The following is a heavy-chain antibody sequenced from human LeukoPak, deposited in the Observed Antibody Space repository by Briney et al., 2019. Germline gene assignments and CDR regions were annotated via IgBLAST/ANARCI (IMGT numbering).Heavy chain of an antibody. CDR3: ARRDDSSGYHKIFDY. Sequence: PSGTLSLTCAVSGDSISSRNWWSWVRPPPGKGLEWIGEIYHGGSTNYNPSLKSRVTISIDTSKNQFYLKLSSLTAADTAVYYCARRDDSSGYHKIFDYWGPGTLVTVSS. V-gene: IGHV4-4*02. CDR1: GDSISSRNW. J-gene: IGHJ4*02. CDR2: IYHGGST. D-gene: IGHD3-22*01.